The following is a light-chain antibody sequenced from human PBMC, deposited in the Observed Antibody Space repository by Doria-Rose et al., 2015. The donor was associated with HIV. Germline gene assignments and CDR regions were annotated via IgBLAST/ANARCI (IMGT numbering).Light chain of an antibody. J-gene: IGLJ1*01. CDR3: CSYTTISTYV. CDR2: EVS. Sequence: QSALTQPASVSGSPGQSITISCIGSSSDVGAYNYVSWYQQHPGKAPKLMTYEVSNRPSGVSDRFSGSKSGNTASLTISGLQAEDEADYYCCSYTTISTYVFGAGTQVTVL. CDR1: SSDVGAYNY. V-gene: IGLV2-14*01.